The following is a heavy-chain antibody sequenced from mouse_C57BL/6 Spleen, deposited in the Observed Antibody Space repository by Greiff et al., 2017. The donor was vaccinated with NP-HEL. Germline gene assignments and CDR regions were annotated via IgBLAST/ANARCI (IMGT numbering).Heavy chain of an antibody. CDR3: ARDRGLVTWFAY. J-gene: IGHJ3*01. CDR2: ISDGGSYT. V-gene: IGHV5-4*01. Sequence: EVKLMESGGGLVKPGGSLKLSCAASGFTFSSYAMSWVRQTPEKRLEWVATISDGGSYTYYPDNVKGRFTISRDNAKNNLYLQMSHLKSEDTAMYYCARDRGLVTWFAYWGQGTLVTVSA. D-gene: IGHD2-13*01. CDR1: GFTFSSYA.